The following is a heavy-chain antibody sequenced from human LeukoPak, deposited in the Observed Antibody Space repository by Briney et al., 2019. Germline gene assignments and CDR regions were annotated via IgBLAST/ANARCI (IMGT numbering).Heavy chain of an antibody. J-gene: IGHJ5*02. Sequence: KPSETLSLTCSVSGASISSGSNYWGWIRQPPGKTLEWIGSIYSSGSTYYNSSLQSRVIIIIDTPKNHFSLTLSSVTAADTAVYYCARATGYYDFWSGYLRNWFDPWGQGTLVTVSS. CDR3: ARATGYYDFWSGYLRNWFDP. CDR2: IYSSGST. D-gene: IGHD3-3*01. CDR1: GASISSGSNY. V-gene: IGHV4-39*07.